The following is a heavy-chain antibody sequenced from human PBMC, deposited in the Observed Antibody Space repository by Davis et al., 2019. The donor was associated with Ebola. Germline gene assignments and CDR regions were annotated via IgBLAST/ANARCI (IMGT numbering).Heavy chain of an antibody. J-gene: IGHJ6*04. V-gene: IGHV4-4*02. CDR1: GASISSGKW. CDR2: IYHSGTT. D-gene: IGHD2-8*01. CDR3: VRHQPNYFGMDV. Sequence: SETLSLTCAVSGASISSGKWWSWVRQPPEKGLEWIGEIYHSGTTNYNPSLKSRVTISVDTSNNQFSLSLNSVTAADTAVYYCVRHQPNYFGMDVWGEGTTVIVSS.